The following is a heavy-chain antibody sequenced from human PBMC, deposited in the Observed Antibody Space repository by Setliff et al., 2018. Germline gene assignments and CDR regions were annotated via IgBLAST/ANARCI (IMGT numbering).Heavy chain of an antibody. CDR3: ARVHYNWNDEGAFDI. Sequence: GGSLRLSCAASGFTFSSYEMNWVRQAPGKGLEWVSYISSSSSYIYYADSVKGRFTISRDNAKNSLYLQMNSLRAEDTAVYYCARVHYNWNDEGAFDIWGQGTMVTVS. D-gene: IGHD1-1*01. J-gene: IGHJ3*02. CDR2: ISSSSSYI. CDR1: GFTFSSYE. V-gene: IGHV3-21*05.